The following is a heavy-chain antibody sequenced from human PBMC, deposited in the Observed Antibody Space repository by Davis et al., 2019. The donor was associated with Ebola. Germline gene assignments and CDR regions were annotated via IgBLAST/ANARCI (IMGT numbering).Heavy chain of an antibody. CDR2: IYYTRST. CDR1: AGSISSGGYY. V-gene: IGHV4-31*03. J-gene: IGHJ6*02. CDR3: ARDLVTYYYGSGSSPQHYYYYGMDV. D-gene: IGHD3-10*01. Sequence: MPSQTLSPTCTLSAGSISSGGYYWSWIRQHPGKGLEWIGYIYYTRSTYYNPSLKSRVTISVDTSKNQFSLKLSSVTAADTAVYYCARDLVTYYYGSGSSPQHYYYYGMDVWGQGTTVTVSS.